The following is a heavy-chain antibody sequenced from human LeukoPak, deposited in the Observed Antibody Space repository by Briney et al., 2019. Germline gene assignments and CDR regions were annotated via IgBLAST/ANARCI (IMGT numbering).Heavy chain of an antibody. CDR3: AHGAMYQLDY. CDR1: GFTFSDFP. V-gene: IGHV3-23*01. CDR2: IFPSSDEI. Sequence: GGSLRLSCAASGFTFSDFPMIWVRQAPGKGLEWVSSIFPSSDEIHYADSVKGRFTISRDNSKNTLFLQMNSLRAEDTAVYYCAHGAMYQLDYWGQGTLVTVSS. D-gene: IGHD2-2*01. J-gene: IGHJ4*02.